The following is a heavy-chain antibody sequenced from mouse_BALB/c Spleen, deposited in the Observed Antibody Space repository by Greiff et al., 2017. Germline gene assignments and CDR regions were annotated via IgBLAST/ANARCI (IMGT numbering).Heavy chain of an antibody. CDR2: INPSNGGT. V-gene: IGHV1S81*02. J-gene: IGHJ3*01. CDR3: TRWYGNFPFAY. CDR1: GYTFTSYY. Sequence: VQLQQSGAELVKPGASVKLSCKASGYTFTSYYMYWVKQRPGQGLEWIGEINPSNGGTNFNEKFKSKATLTVDKSSSTAYMQLSSLTSEDSAVYYCTRWYGNFPFAYWGQGTLGTVSA. D-gene: IGHD2-10*02.